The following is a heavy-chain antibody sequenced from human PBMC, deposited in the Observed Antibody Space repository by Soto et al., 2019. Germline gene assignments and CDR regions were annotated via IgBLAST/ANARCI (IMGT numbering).Heavy chain of an antibody. J-gene: IGHJ3*02. CDR3: ATGVVSDAFDI. Sequence: LCGGSISSGGYYWSWIRQHPGKGLEWIGYIYYSGSTYYNPSLKSRVTISVDTSKNQFSLKLSSVTAADTAVYYCATGVVSDAFDIWGQGKMVTVSS. CDR2: IYYSGST. D-gene: IGHD3-16*01. CDR1: GGSISSGGYY. V-gene: IGHV4-31*02.